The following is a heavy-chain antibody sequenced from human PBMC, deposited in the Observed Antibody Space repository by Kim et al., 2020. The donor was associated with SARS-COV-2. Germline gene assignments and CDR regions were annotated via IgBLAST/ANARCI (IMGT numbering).Heavy chain of an antibody. Sequence: VKRRITINPDTSKNQFSLQLNSVTPEDTAVYYCARDLAARPTYYYYGMDVWGQGTTVTVSS. CDR3: ARDLAARPTYYYYGMDV. V-gene: IGHV6-1*01. D-gene: IGHD6-6*01. J-gene: IGHJ6*02.